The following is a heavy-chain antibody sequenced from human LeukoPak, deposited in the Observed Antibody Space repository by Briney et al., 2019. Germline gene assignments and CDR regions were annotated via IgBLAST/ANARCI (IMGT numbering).Heavy chain of an antibody. CDR2: IYSDGRT. CDR1: GFSVSGNY. Sequence: PGGSLRLSCAASGFSVSGNYLSWVRQAPGKGLEWVSVIYSDGRTYYADSVKGRFTISRDNSKNTLYLQMNSLRAEDTAVYYCAKEGGETMVRGGWVYWYFDLWGRGTLVTVSS. J-gene: IGHJ2*01. D-gene: IGHD3-10*01. V-gene: IGHV3-53*05. CDR3: AKEGGETMVRGGWVYWYFDL.